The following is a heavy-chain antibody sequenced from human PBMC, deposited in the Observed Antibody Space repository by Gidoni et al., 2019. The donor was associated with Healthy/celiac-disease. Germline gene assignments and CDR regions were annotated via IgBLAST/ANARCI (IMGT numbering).Heavy chain of an antibody. CDR3: AEDASSPRAFDI. Sequence: QVQLVESGGGVVQPGRSLRLPCAASGFTFSSYGMHWVRQAPGKGLEWVAVISDDGSNKYYADSVKGRFTISRDNSKNTLYLQMNSLRAEDTAVYYCAEDASSPRAFDIWGQGTMVTVSS. CDR2: ISDDGSNK. CDR1: GFTFSSYG. J-gene: IGHJ3*02. V-gene: IGHV3-30*18. D-gene: IGHD6-19*01.